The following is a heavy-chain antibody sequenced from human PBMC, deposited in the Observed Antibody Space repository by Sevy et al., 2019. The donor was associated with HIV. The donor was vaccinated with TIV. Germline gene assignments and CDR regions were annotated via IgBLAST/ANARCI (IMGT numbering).Heavy chain of an antibody. D-gene: IGHD3-3*01. CDR1: GFTFDDYA. J-gene: IGHJ6*02. CDR2: ISWNSGSI. V-gene: IGHV3-9*01. CDR3: AKDMKHFGVASNLYYYYGMDV. Sequence: GGSPRLSCAASGFTFDDYAMHWVRQAPGKGLEWVSGISWNSGSIGYADSVKGRFTISRDNAKNSLYLQMNSLRAEDTALYYCAKDMKHFGVASNLYYYYGMDVWGQGTTVTVSS.